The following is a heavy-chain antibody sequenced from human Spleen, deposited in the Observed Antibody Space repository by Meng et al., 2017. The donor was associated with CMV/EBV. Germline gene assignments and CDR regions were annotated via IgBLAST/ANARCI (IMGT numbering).Heavy chain of an antibody. CDR1: GGTFSRYT. J-gene: IGHJ5*02. CDR3: ARDVGFCTGGECYGRNYFDP. D-gene: IGHD2-8*02. CDR2: INPNSGGT. V-gene: IGHV1-2*02. Sequence: ASVKVSCKASGGTFSRYTISWVRQAPGQGLEWMGWINPNSGGTNYARRFQGRVTMTRDMSISTAYMELSRLRSDDTAVYYCARDVGFCTGGECYGRNYFDPWGQGTLVTVSS.